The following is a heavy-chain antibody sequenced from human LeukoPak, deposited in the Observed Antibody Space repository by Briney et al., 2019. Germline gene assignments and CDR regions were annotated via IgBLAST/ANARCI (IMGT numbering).Heavy chain of an antibody. Sequence: GGPLRLSCAASGFTFSDYYMSWIRQAPGKGLEWVSYISSSGSTIYYADSVKGRFTISRDNAKNSLYLQMNSLRAEDTAVYYCARPISGNYYYYYGMDVWGQGTTVTVSS. V-gene: IGHV3-11*01. CDR1: GFTFSDYY. CDR3: ARPISGNYYYYYGMDV. J-gene: IGHJ6*02. D-gene: IGHD1-14*01. CDR2: ISSSGSTI.